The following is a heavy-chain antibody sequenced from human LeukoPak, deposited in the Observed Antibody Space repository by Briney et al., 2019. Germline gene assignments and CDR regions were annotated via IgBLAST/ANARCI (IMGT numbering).Heavy chain of an antibody. D-gene: IGHD3-3*01. CDR3: ARGLRIFGVVSATYCYYMDV. J-gene: IGHJ6*03. V-gene: IGHV1-8*03. CDR1: GYTFTSYD. Sequence: ASVKVSCKASGYTFTSYDINWVRQATGQGLERMGWMNPNSGNTGYAQKFQGRVTITRNTSISTAYMELSSLRSEDTAVYYCARGLRIFGVVSATYCYYMDVWGKGTTVTVSS. CDR2: MNPNSGNT.